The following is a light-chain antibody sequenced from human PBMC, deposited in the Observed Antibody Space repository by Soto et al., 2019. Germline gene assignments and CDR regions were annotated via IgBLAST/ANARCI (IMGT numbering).Light chain of an antibody. V-gene: IGKV1-39*01. Sequence: IQLTQSPSSLSAFVGDSVNITCRASQSISSYLNWYQQKPGKAPKLLIYAASDLQAEVPSRFSGSGSGTDFTLTISSLETEDFAVYYCQQRSNWPPTFGQGTKVDIK. CDR2: AAS. J-gene: IGKJ5*01. CDR3: QQRSNWPPT. CDR1: QSISSY.